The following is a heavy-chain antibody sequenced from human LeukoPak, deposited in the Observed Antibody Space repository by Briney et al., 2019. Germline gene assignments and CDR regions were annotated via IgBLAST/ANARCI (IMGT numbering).Heavy chain of an antibody. D-gene: IGHD2-2*02. J-gene: IGHJ4*02. Sequence: GESLKISCAGSGYTFTSYWIAWVRQMPGRGLEWMGIIYPSDSDTRYSPSFQGQVTISADESITTAYLQWSSLQASDTAMYYCARLRCGTTSCYNAFDYWGQGTLVTVSS. V-gene: IGHV5-51*01. CDR2: IYPSDSDT. CDR3: ARLRCGTTSCYNAFDY. CDR1: GYTFTSYW.